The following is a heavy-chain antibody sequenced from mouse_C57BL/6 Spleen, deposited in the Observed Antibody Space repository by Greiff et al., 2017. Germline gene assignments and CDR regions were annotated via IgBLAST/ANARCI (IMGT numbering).Heavy chain of an antibody. CDR2: INPGSGGT. D-gene: IGHD3-2*02. Sequence: VQLQQSGAELVRPGTSVKVSCKASGYAFTNYLIEWVKQRPGQGLEWIGVINPGSGGTNYNEKFKGKATLTADKSSSTAYMQLSSLTSEDSAGYFCARGSGYVGFDDWGQGTTLTVSS. CDR3: ARGSGYVGFDD. CDR1: GYAFTNYL. V-gene: IGHV1-54*01. J-gene: IGHJ2*01.